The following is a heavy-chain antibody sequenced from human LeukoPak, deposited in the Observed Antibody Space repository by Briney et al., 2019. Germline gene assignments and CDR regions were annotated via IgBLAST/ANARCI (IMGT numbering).Heavy chain of an antibody. CDR1: GFTFSSYA. Sequence: PGGSLRLSCAASGFTFSSYAMNWVRQAPGKGLEWVSTISGRGDYTYYADSVKGRFTISGDNSKNTLYLQMNSLRAEDTAVYYCAKTYGSGSYFAFDYWGQGTLVTVSS. V-gene: IGHV3-23*01. CDR2: ISGRGDYT. CDR3: AKTYGSGSYFAFDY. D-gene: IGHD3-10*01. J-gene: IGHJ4*02.